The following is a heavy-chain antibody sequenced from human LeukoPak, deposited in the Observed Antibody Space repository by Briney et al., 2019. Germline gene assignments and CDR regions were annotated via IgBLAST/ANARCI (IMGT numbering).Heavy chain of an antibody. CDR1: GYTLTELS. V-gene: IGHV1-24*01. J-gene: IGHJ4*02. Sequence: ASVKVSCKVSGYTLTELSMHWVRQAPGKGGEWMGGFDPEDGETIYAQKFQGRVTITEDTSTDTAYMELSSLRSEDTAVYYCATEVKSDYFDYWGQGTLVTVSS. CDR2: FDPEDGET. CDR3: ATEVKSDYFDY.